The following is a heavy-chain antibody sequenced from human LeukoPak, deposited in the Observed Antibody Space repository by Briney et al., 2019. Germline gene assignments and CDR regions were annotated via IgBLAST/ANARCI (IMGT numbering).Heavy chain of an antibody. CDR3: ARHPPRYYYRDYYYYMDV. J-gene: IGHJ6*03. V-gene: IGHV4-39*01. Sequence: SETLSLTCAVSGGSIISTTDSWAWIRQSPGKGLEWIGSIYSSGQSYYKVSLRSRVTMSVDTSKDLFSLKLTSVTAADTAVYYCARHPPRYYYRDYYYYMDVWGKGATVTISS. D-gene: IGHD3-22*01. CDR1: GGSIISTTDS. CDR2: IYSSGQS.